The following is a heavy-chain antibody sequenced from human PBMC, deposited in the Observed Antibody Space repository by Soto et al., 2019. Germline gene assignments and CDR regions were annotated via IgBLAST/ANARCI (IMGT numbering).Heavy chain of an antibody. J-gene: IGHJ4*02. CDR3: AHRRNWGYGLEFFDY. CDR2: IYWDDDK. V-gene: IGHV2-5*02. CDR1: GFSLSTSGVG. D-gene: IGHD5-18*01. Sequence: QITLKESGPTLVKPTQTLTLTCTFSGFSLSTSGVGVGWIRQPPGKALEWLALIYWDDDKRYSPSLKSRLSITKDTSKSQVVLTMTNMDPVDTATYYCAHRRNWGYGLEFFDYWGQGTLVTVSS.